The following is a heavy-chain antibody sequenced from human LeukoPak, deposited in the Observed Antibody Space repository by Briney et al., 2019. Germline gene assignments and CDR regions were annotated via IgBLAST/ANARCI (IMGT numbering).Heavy chain of an antibody. CDR1: GGSISSSSYY. D-gene: IGHD3-16*01. V-gene: IGHV4-39*01. Sequence: SETLSLTCTVSGGSISSSSYYWGWIRQPPGKGLEWIGSIYYSGSTYYNPSLKSRVTISVDTSENQFSLKLSSVTAADTAVYYCARAFGGWFDPWGQGTLVTVSS. CDR2: IYYSGST. CDR3: ARAFGGWFDP. J-gene: IGHJ5*02.